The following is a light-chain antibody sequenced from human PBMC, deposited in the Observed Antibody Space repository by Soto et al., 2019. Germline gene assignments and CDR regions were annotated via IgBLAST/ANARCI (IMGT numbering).Light chain of an antibody. CDR3: QQSYSTPRT. V-gene: IGKV1-39*01. J-gene: IGKJ5*01. CDR1: QSISSY. Sequence: DIQMTQSPSSLSASVGDRVTITCRASQSISSYLNWYQQKPGKAPKLLIYAASSLQSGVPSRFSGSGSGTDFTLNISSLQPEDFATYYCQQSYSTPRTFGQGTRLEMK. CDR2: AAS.